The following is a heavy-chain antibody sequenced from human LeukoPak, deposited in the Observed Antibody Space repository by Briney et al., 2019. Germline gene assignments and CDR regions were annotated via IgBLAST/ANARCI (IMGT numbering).Heavy chain of an antibody. D-gene: IGHD3-10*01. Sequence: GGSLRLSCAASGFTFSSYSMNWVRQAPGKGLEWVSSISSSSSYIYYADSVKGRFTISRDNAKNSLYLQMNSLRAEDTAVYYCARDGAWYYGSRSYPGIDYWGQGTLATVSS. CDR1: GFTFSSYS. CDR2: ISSSSSYI. V-gene: IGHV3-21*01. J-gene: IGHJ4*02. CDR3: ARDGAWYYGSRSYPGIDY.